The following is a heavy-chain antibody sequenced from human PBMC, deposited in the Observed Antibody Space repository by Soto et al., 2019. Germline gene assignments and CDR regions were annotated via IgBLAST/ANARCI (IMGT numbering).Heavy chain of an antibody. V-gene: IGHV3-21*01. Sequence: GGSLILYCSASGFTFSSYSMNWVRQAPWNGLEWVSSISSSSSYIYYADSVKGRFTISRDNAKNSLYLQMNSLRDEDTAVYYCAREVREGNYYYGMDVWGQGTTVTVSS. D-gene: IGHD3-22*01. CDR3: AREVREGNYYYGMDV. CDR1: GFTFSSYS. J-gene: IGHJ6*02. CDR2: ISSSSSYI.